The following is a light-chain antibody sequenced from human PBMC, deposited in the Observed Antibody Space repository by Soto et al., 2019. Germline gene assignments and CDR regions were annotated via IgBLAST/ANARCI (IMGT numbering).Light chain of an antibody. J-gene: IGKJ1*01. CDR2: KAS. CDR3: QQYNRYPRT. Sequence: DIQMTQSRSSLSASVGDSVTIPYRASQSISSWLAWYQQKPGKAPKLLIYKASSLESGVPSRFSGSGSGTEFSLTISSLQTDDFATYYCQQYNRYPRTFGQGTKVDIK. CDR1: QSISSW. V-gene: IGKV1-5*03.